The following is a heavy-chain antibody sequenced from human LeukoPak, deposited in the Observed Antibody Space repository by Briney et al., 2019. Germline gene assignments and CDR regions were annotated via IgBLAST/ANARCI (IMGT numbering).Heavy chain of an antibody. CDR1: GFTVSSNS. J-gene: IGHJ4*02. CDR3: ARLMTVATIPDS. V-gene: IGHV3-53*01. D-gene: IGHD5-12*01. CDR2: IYSDSGT. Sequence: GGSLRLSCAASGFTVSSNSMSWVRQAPGKGLEWVSVIYSDSGTYYADSVKRRFTISRDNSKNTLYLQMNSLRAEDTAVYYCARLMTVATIPDSWGQGTLVTVSS.